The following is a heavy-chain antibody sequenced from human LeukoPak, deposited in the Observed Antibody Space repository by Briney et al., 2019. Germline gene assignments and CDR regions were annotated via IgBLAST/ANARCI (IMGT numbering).Heavy chain of an antibody. CDR1: GGSISSSSYY. Sequence: PSETLSLTCTVSGGSISSSSYYWGWIRQPPGKGLEWIGSIYYSGSTYYNPSLKSRVTISVDTSKNQFSLKLSSVTAADTAVYYCARALNYDYYYYYMDVWGKGTTVTVSS. D-gene: IGHD3-10*01. J-gene: IGHJ6*03. CDR3: ARALNYDYYYYYMDV. CDR2: IYYSGST. V-gene: IGHV4-39*07.